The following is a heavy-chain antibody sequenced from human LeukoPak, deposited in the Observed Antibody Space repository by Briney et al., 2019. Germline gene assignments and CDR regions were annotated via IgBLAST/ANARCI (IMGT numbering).Heavy chain of an antibody. CDR2: INPNSGGT. CDR1: GYTFTGYY. Sequence: ASVKVSCKASGYTFTGYYMYWVRQAPGQGLEWMGWINPNSGGTNYAQKFQGRVTMTRDTFISTAYMELSRLRSDDTAVYYCARDGLAYCGGDCFSSWGQGTLVTVSS. CDR3: ARDGLAYCGGDCFSS. D-gene: IGHD2-21*01. V-gene: IGHV1-2*02. J-gene: IGHJ4*02.